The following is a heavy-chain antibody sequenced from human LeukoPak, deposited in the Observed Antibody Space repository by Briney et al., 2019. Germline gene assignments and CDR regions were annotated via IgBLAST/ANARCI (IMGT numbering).Heavy chain of an antibody. CDR3: ARWSYGGVDY. CDR1: GFTFSSYS. D-gene: IGHD4/OR15-4a*01. V-gene: IGHV3-53*01. J-gene: IGHJ4*02. CDR2: IYSGGST. Sequence: PGGSLRLSCAASGFTFSSYSMKWVRQAPGKGLEWVSLIYSGGSTNYADSVKGRFTISRDNSKNTLYLQMNSLRAEDTAVYYCARWSYGGVDYWGQGTLVTVSS.